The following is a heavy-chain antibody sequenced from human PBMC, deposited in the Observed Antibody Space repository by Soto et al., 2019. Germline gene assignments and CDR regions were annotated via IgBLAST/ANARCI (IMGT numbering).Heavy chain of an antibody. Sequence: QAHLAQSGAEVKKPGSSVTVSCKASGGTFNSYGISWVRQAPGQGLDWMGVIIPLYGTVNYAQKFQGRVSITADKSTSTAYMDLNSLRSDDTAVYYCARVGVIRGVIPGHFGLWGQGTQVTVSS. CDR2: IIPLYGTV. CDR3: ARVGVIRGVIPGHFGL. V-gene: IGHV1-69*06. J-gene: IGHJ4*02. CDR1: GGTFNSYG. D-gene: IGHD3-10*01.